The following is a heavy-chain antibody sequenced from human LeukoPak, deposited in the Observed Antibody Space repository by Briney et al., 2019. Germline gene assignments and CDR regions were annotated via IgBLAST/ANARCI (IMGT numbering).Heavy chain of an antibody. J-gene: IGHJ6*03. CDR2: ISGSGDST. CDR3: ARETYYYDSSGYRYYYMDV. Sequence: GSLRLSCAASGFTFSNYAMRWVRQAPGKGLEWVSGISGSGDSTYYADSVKGRFTISRDNSKNTLYLQMNSLRAEDTAVYYCARETYYYDSSGYRYYYMDVWGKGTTVTISS. V-gene: IGHV3-23*01. D-gene: IGHD3-22*01. CDR1: GFTFSNYA.